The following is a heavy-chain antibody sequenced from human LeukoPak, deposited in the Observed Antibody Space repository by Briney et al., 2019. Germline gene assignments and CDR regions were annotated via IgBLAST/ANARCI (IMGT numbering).Heavy chain of an antibody. D-gene: IGHD2-2*01. V-gene: IGHV3-30*18. CDR1: VFTFSSYG. CDR3: AKEHPRRSSTTGRDYYYGMDV. CDR2: ISYDGSNK. J-gene: IGHJ6*02. Sequence: GRSPRLSCAASVFTFSSYGMHWVPQAPGKGLEWGAVISYDGSNKYYADSVKGRFTISRDNSKNTLYLQMNSLRAEDTAVYYCAKEHPRRSSTTGRDYYYGMDVWGQGTTVTVSS.